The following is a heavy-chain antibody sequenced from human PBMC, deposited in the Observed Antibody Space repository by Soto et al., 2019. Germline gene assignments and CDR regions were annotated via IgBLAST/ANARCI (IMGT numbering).Heavy chain of an antibody. CDR1: GYTFTSYG. D-gene: IGHD2-2*01. V-gene: IGHV1-18*01. CDR3: ARGVVVPAAMRGYYYYYMDV. J-gene: IGHJ6*03. Sequence: ASVKVSCKASGYTFTSYGISWVRQAPGQGLEWMGWINAYNGNTSYAQKLQGRVTMTRNTSTSTAYMELSSLRSEDTAVYYCARGVVVPAAMRGYYYYYMDVWGKGTTVTVSS. CDR2: INAYNGNT.